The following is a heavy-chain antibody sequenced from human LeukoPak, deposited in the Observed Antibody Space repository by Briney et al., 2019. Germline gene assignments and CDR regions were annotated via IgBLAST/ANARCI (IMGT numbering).Heavy chain of an antibody. CDR2: ISGSGGST. CDR1: GFTFSSYA. CDR3: ARNNGMDV. Sequence: PGGSLRLSCAASGFTFSSYAMNWVRQAPGKGLEWVSVISGSGGSTSYADSVKGRFTISRDNSKNTLYLQMNSLRAEDTALYHCARNNGMDVWGQGTTVIVSS. J-gene: IGHJ6*02. V-gene: IGHV3-23*01.